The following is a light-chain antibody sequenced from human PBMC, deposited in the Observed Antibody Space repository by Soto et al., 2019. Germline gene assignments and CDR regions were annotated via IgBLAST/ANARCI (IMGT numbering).Light chain of an antibody. CDR3: SSYTTSNAHV. CDR2: EVF. CDR1: SNDIGAFDY. V-gene: IGLV2-14*01. Sequence: QSALTQPASVSASPGQSISISCTGTSNDIGAFDYVSWYQQHPGKAPKLILFEVFNRPSGVSTRFSGSKSGSTASLTISGLQAEDEADYFCSSYTTSNAHVFGGGTKLTVL. J-gene: IGLJ2*01.